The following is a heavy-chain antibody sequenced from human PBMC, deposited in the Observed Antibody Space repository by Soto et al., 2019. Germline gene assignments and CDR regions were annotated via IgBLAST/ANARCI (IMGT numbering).Heavy chain of an antibody. Sequence: QVQLVQSGAEVKKPGASVKVSCKASGYTFTSYGISWVRQAPGQGLEWMGWISAYNGNTNYAQKRQGRVTMTTDTSTSTAYMELRSLRSDDTAVYYWAGGFGDFWSGYDYYYYMDVWGKGTTVTVSS. CDR3: AGGFGDFWSGYDYYYYMDV. CDR2: ISAYNGNT. CDR1: GYTFTSYG. V-gene: IGHV1-18*01. J-gene: IGHJ6*03. D-gene: IGHD3-3*01.